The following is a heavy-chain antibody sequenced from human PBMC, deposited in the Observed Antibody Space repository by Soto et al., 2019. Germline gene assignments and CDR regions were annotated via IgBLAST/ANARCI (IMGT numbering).Heavy chain of an antibody. Sequence: QVQLQESGPGLVKPSQTLSLTCTVSGGSISSGGYYWSWIRQHPGKGLEWIGYIYYSGSTYYNPSLKSRVTISADXYKXQXCLKLSSVTAADTSVYYCARRNHYYDSSGMNWYFDLWGRGTLVTVSS. D-gene: IGHD3-22*01. V-gene: IGHV4-31*03. CDR1: GGSISSGGYY. CDR3: ARRNHYYDSSGMNWYFDL. CDR2: IYYSGST. J-gene: IGHJ2*01.